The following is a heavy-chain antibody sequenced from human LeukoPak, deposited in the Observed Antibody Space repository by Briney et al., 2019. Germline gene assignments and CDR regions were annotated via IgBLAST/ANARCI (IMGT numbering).Heavy chain of an antibody. D-gene: IGHD3-16*02. CDR2: IYYSGST. CDR1: GYSISSGYY. CDR3: ARLVKPNHYDYVWGSYPHDAFDI. V-gene: IGHV4-38-2*02. J-gene: IGHJ3*02. Sequence: PSETLSLTCTVSGYSISSGYYWGWIRQPPGKGLEWIGYIYYSGSTNYNPSLKSRVTISVDTSKNQFSLKLSSVTAADTAVYYCARLVKPNHYDYVWGSYPHDAFDIWGQGTMVTVSS.